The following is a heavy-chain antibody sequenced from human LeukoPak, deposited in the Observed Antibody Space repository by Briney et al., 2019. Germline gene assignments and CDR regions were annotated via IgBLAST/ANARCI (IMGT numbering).Heavy chain of an antibody. CDR2: INSDGSST. CDR3: ARDRYRGRLFDY. Sequence: GGSLRPSCAASGFTFSSYWMHWVRQAPGKGLVWVSRINSDGSSTSYADSVKGRFTISRDNAKNTLYLQMNSLRAEDTAVYYCARDRYRGRLFDYWGQGTLVTVSS. J-gene: IGHJ4*02. D-gene: IGHD1-14*01. V-gene: IGHV3-74*01. CDR1: GFTFSSYW.